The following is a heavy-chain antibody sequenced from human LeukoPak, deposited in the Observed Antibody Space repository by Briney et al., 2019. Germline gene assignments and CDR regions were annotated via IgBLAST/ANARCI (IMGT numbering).Heavy chain of an antibody. CDR2: IYTSGST. V-gene: IGHV4-61*02. CDR1: GGSISSGSYY. Sequence: PSETLSLTCTVSGGSISSGSYYWRWIRQPAGKGLEWIGRIYTSGSTNYNPSLKSRVTISVDTSKNQFSLKLSSVTAADTAVYYCARATYYYDSSGYYYLNQDYWGQGTLVTVSS. J-gene: IGHJ4*02. CDR3: ARATYYYDSSGYYYLNQDY. D-gene: IGHD3-22*01.